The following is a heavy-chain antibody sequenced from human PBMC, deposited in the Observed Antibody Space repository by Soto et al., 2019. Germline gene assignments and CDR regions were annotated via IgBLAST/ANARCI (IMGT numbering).Heavy chain of an antibody. V-gene: IGHV3-30-3*01. D-gene: IGHD3-22*01. CDR3: ARDRHDSSGXXAXFDY. CDR2: ISYDGSNK. J-gene: IGHJ4*02. Sequence: PGGSLRLSCAASGFTFSSYAMHWVRQAPGKGLEWVAVISYDGSNKYYADSVKGRFTISRDNSKNTLYLQMNSLRAEDTAVYYCARDRHDSSGXXAXFDYWGQGTLVTVSS. CDR1: GFTFSSYA.